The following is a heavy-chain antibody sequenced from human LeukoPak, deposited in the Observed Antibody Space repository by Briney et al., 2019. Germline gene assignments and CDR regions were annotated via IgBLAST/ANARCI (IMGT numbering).Heavy chain of an antibody. Sequence: SETLSLTCTVSGGSISSSSYYWGWIRQPPGKGLEWIGSIYYSGSTYYNPSLKSRVTISVDTSKNQFSLKLSSVTAADTAVYYCASGGNSFFGAFDIWGHGTMVTVSS. CDR1: GGSISSSSYY. CDR3: ASGGNSFFGAFDI. CDR2: IYYSGST. V-gene: IGHV4-39*01. J-gene: IGHJ3*02. D-gene: IGHD4-23*01.